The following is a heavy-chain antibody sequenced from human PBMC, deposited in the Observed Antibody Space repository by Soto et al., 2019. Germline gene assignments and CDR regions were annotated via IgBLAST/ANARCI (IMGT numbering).Heavy chain of an antibody. D-gene: IGHD3-22*01. CDR3: AKARYFDSTGYLYYFDY. J-gene: IGHJ4*02. CDR1: GFTFSNYA. Sequence: EVQLLESGGGLAQPGASLRLSCAASGFTFSNYAMSWVRQAPGKGLEWVSSITGSGDYTYYADSVKGRFTISRDNSKNTLYLQRNSLRAGDTAVYYCAKARYFDSTGYLYYFDYWGQGTLITVSS. CDR2: ITGSGDYT. V-gene: IGHV3-23*01.